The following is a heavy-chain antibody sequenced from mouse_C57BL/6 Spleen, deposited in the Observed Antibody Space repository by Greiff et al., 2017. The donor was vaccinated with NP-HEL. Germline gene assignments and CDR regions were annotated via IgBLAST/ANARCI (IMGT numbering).Heavy chain of an antibody. V-gene: IGHV1-7*01. CDR1: GYTFTSYW. D-gene: IGHD2-4*01. CDR3: ARGRNDYGLYYYAMDY. Sequence: QVQLQQSGAELAKPGASVKLSCKASGYTFTSYWMHWVKQRPGQGLEWIGYINPSSGYTKYNQKFKDKATLTADKSSSTAYMQLSSLTYEDSTVYYCARGRNDYGLYYYAMDYWGQGTSVTVS. J-gene: IGHJ4*01. CDR2: INPSSGYT.